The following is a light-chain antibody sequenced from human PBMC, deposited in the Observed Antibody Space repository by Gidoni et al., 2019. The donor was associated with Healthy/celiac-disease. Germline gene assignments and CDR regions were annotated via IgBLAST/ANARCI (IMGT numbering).Light chain of an antibody. CDR2: AAS. J-gene: IGKJ2*01. Sequence: IQMTQSPSSLSASVGDRVTITCRASQSISSYLNWYQQKPGKAPQLLIYAASRLQSEVPSRFSGSGSGTDFTLTISRLQPEDFATYYCQQSYSTPPYTFGQGTKLEIK. CDR1: QSISSY. V-gene: IGKV1-39*01. CDR3: QQSYSTPPYT.